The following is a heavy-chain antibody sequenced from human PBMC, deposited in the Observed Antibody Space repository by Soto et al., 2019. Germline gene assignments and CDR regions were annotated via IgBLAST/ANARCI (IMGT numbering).Heavy chain of an antibody. D-gene: IGHD6-19*01. CDR3: ARGGGAGTPYYYYGMDV. J-gene: IGHJ6*02. Sequence: SVKVSCKASGGTFNSYAISWVRQAPGQGLEWMGGIIPIFGTSDYAQKFHGRVTITADESTSTAYMELSSLRSEDTAVYYCARGGGAGTPYYYYGMDVWGQGTTVTVSS. V-gene: IGHV1-69*13. CDR1: GGTFNSYA. CDR2: IIPIFGTS.